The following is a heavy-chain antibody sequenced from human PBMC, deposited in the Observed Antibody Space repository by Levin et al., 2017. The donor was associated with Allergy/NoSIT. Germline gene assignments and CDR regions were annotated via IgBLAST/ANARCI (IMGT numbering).Heavy chain of an antibody. V-gene: IGHV3-53*01. CDR3: TKGHYSGVYQ. Sequence: GESLKISCAASFFLFRPPSLPFFLPFPFKGLECVSVIYSDGSTYYADSVRGRFTISRDSFRNTLSLQMNSLRDDDTAVYYCTKGHYSGVYQWGQGTLVTVSS. D-gene: IGHD2-2*01. CDR2: IYSDGST. J-gene: IGHJ4*02. CDR1: FFLFRPPS.